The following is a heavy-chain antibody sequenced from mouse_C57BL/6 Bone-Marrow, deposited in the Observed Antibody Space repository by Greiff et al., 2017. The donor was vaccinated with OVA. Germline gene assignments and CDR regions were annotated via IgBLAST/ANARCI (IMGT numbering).Heavy chain of an antibody. CDR1: GFTFSSYT. CDR3: ARHLDGYSYYFDY. J-gene: IGHJ2*01. D-gene: IGHD2-3*01. Sequence: EVQLVESGGGLVKPGGSLKLSCAASGFTFSSYTMSWVRQTPEKRLEWVATISGGGGDTYYPDSVKGRFTISRDNAKNTLYLQMSSLRSEYTALYYGARHLDGYSYYFDYWGQGTTLTVSS. V-gene: IGHV5-9*01. CDR2: ISGGGGDT.